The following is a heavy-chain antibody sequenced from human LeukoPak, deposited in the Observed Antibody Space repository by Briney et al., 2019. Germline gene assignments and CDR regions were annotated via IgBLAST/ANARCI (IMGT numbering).Heavy chain of an antibody. CDR1: GFTFSSYS. CDR3: ARVPPDDCSSTSCGPVY. CDR2: ISSSSSYI. D-gene: IGHD2-2*01. Sequence: PGGSLRLSCAASGFTFSSYSMNWVRQAPGKGLEWVSSISSSSSYIYYADSVKGRFTISRDNAKNSLYLQMNSLRAEDTAVYYCARVPPDDCSSTSCGPVYWGQGTLVTVSS. V-gene: IGHV3-21*01. J-gene: IGHJ4*02.